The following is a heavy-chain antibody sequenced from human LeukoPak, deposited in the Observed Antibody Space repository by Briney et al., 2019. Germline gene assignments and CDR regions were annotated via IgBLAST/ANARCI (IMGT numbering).Heavy chain of an antibody. D-gene: IGHD2-2*01. CDR2: IRHDGSDK. J-gene: IGHJ3*02. CDR3: AKRGYCSTAGCRNDAFDI. Sequence: GGSLRLSCAASGFTFSNYGMHWVRQAPGKGLEWVAFIRHDGSDKYYADSAKGRFTISRDNSKNTLYMQMNSLRAEDTAVYYCAKRGYCSTAGCRNDAFDIWGQGTMVTVSS. V-gene: IGHV3-30*02. CDR1: GFTFSNYG.